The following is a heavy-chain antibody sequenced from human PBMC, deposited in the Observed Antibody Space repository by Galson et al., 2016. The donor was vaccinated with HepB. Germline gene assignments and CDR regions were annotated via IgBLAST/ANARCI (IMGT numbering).Heavy chain of an antibody. CDR1: GDSVSSNSAA. V-gene: IGHV6-1*01. J-gene: IGHJ4*02. D-gene: IGHD5-24*01. CDR3: AVEEMATTCYRH. Sequence: CAISGDSVSSNSAAWNWIRRSPSRGLEWLGRTYYRTKWYNDYAVSVKSRITINADTSKNQFSLQLKSVTPEDTAVYYCAVEEMATTCYRHWGQGTLVTVSS. CDR2: TYYRTKWYN.